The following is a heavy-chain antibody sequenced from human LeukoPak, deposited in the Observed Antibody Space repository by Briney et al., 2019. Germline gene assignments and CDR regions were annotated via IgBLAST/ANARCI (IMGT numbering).Heavy chain of an antibody. CDR1: GGSITNYY. D-gene: IGHD2-2*01. CDR3: AREGCSSSSCSEDNMDV. J-gene: IGHJ6*03. Sequence: SETLSLTCTVLGGSITNYYWSWIRQFPGKGLEWIGYIHDSGNTNYNPSLKSRVSMSADTPRNQVSLNRTSVTAADTAVYYCAREGCSSSSCSEDNMDVWGEGTTVIVSS. CDR2: IHDSGNT. V-gene: IGHV4-59*08.